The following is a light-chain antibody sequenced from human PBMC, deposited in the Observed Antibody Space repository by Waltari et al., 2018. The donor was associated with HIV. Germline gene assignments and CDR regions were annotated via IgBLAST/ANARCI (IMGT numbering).Light chain of an antibody. J-gene: IGLJ2*01. CDR1: FGPHSRSCY. CDR3: LLYVGGSYL. CDR2: GGS. Sequence: HTVVPQASSLSVSPEGTVSLPCGLCFGPHSRSCYTNWIQQRPGHPHPALIFGGSTRQRWAPARYSGSSVGDKATLTLTAVHSEDEAIYYCLLYVGGSYLFGGGTVVTVL. V-gene: IGLV7-43*01.